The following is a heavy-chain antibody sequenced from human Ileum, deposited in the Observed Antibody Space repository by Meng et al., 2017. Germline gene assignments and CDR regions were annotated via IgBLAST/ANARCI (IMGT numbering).Heavy chain of an antibody. CDR2: VSPSSGNT. D-gene: IGHD3-16*01. V-gene: IGHV1-8*01. CDR3: ARGVGDLGDY. CDR1: GYTFTTND. J-gene: IGHJ4*02. Sequence: VQLVQSGAEMKTPGASMKVSCKASGYTFTTNDINWVRQAPGQGLEWMGWVSPSSGNTHYAQKFQGRVTMTRDISISTVYMELTSLKSDDTAVYYCARGVGDLGDYWGQGTLVTVSS.